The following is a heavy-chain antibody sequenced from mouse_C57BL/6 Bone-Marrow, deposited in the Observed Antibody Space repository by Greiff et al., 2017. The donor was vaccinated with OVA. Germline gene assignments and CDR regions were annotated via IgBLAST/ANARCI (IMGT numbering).Heavy chain of an antibody. CDR1: GFTFSSYG. Sequence: VHLVESGGVLVKPGGSLKLSCAASGFTFSSYGMSWVRQTPDKRLVWVATISSGGSYTYYPDSVKGRFTISRDNAKNTLYLQMSSLKSEDTAMYYCARRGGVFAYWGQGTLVTVSA. J-gene: IGHJ3*01. CDR2: ISSGGSYT. V-gene: IGHV5-6*01. D-gene: IGHD1-1*02. CDR3: ARRGGVFAY.